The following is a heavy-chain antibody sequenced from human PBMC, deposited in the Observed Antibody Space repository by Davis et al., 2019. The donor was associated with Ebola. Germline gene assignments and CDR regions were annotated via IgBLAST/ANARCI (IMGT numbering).Heavy chain of an antibody. CDR1: GFTFSTYA. D-gene: IGHD1-7*01. V-gene: IGHV3-20*01. J-gene: IGHJ2*01. CDR3: ARDGGVRWNYVQYFDL. Sequence: GESLKISCVASGFTFSTYAMHWVRQAPGKGLEWVSGISWNGGSTGYADSVKGRFTISRDNAKNSLFLQINSLRAEDTAFYHCARDGGVRWNYVQYFDLWGRGTLVTVSS. CDR2: ISWNGGST.